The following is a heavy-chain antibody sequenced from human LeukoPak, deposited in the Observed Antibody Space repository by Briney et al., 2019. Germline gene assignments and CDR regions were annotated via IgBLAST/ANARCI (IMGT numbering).Heavy chain of an antibody. CDR1: GFTFSSYW. Sequence: SGGSLRLSCAASGFTFSSYWMHWVRQAPGKGLVWVSRISDGGSTTTYADSVKGRFTTSRDNAKNTLYLQMNGLRAEDTAVYYCSRSAYYDGSGNYYDYWGQGTLVTVSS. J-gene: IGHJ4*02. CDR2: ISDGGSTT. CDR3: SRSAYYDGSGNYYDY. D-gene: IGHD3-22*01. V-gene: IGHV3-74*01.